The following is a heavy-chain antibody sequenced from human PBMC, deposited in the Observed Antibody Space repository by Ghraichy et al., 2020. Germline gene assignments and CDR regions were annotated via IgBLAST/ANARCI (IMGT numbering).Heavy chain of an antibody. CDR3: ARDADGLGPTMDG. D-gene: IGHD3-16*01. Sequence: GGSLRLSCAASGFTFSSYWMLWVRQAPGKGLVWVSRINNDGSSTTYADSVKGRLTISRDNAKNTLYLQMNSLRAEDTAVYYCARDADGLGPTMDGWGQGTTVIVYS. CDR1: GFTFSSYW. CDR2: INNDGSST. V-gene: IGHV3-74*01. J-gene: IGHJ6*02.